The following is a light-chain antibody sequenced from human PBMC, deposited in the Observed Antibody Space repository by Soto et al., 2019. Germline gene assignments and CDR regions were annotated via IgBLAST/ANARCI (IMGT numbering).Light chain of an antibody. CDR2: VAS. V-gene: IGKV1-39*01. Sequence: DIQMTQSPSSLSASVGDRVTITCRASQNIGRFLNWHQQKPGKAPNVLINVASTLRSGVPSRFSGSGSGTDFNLTINSLQPEDFATYFCQQSFTTPLTFGGGTKVEIK. CDR3: QQSFTTPLT. J-gene: IGKJ4*01. CDR1: QNIGRF.